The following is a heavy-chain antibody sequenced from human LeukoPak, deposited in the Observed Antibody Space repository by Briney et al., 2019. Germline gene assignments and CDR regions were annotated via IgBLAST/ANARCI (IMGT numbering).Heavy chain of an antibody. J-gene: IGHJ4*02. Sequence: SETLSLTCTVSGGSIKSDTFYCDWIRQPPGQGLEWIGSLSSTGSTYYSPSLKSRVTLSVDTSKNQFSLKLSSVTAADTAVYYCARDATRDGYNFIGYWGQGTLVTVSS. CDR1: GGSIKSDTFY. CDR2: LSSTGST. CDR3: ARDATRDGYNFIGY. V-gene: IGHV4-39*07. D-gene: IGHD5-24*01.